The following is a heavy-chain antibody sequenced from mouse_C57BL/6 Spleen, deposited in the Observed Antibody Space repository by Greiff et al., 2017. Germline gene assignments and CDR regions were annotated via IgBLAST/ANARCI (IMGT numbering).Heavy chain of an antibody. Sequence: QVQLQQPGAELVKPGASVKMSCKASGYTFTSYWLTWVKQRPGQGLEWIGDIYPGSGSTNYNEKFKSKATLTVDASSSAAYMQRSSLTSEDSAVYYGARAGVPEARDIWGQGTSVNVAS. CDR1: GYTFTSYW. CDR2: IYPGSGST. V-gene: IGHV1-55*01. J-gene: IGHJ4*01. CDR3: ARAGVPEARDI.